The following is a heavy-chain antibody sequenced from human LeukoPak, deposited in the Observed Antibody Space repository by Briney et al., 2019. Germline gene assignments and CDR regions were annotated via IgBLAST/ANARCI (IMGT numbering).Heavy chain of an antibody. CDR2: IIPIFGTA. Sequence: ASVKVSCKASGGTFSSYAISWVRQAPGQGLEWMGGIIPIFGTANYAQKFQGRVTITADESTSTAYMELSSLGSEDTAVYYCARGSQQLAWYYFDYWGQGTLVTVSS. D-gene: IGHD6-13*01. V-gene: IGHV1-69*13. CDR1: GGTFSSYA. CDR3: ARGSQQLAWYYFDY. J-gene: IGHJ4*02.